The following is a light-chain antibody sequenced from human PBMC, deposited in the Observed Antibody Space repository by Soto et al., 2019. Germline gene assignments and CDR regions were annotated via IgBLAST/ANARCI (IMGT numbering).Light chain of an antibody. J-gene: IGKJ4*01. CDR1: QGIGNY. CDR3: QNYFRAPLT. V-gene: IGKV1-27*01. Sequence: DIQMTQSPSSLAASVVDRVTITCLASQGIGNYLAWYQQKPGKVPYLLIYAASTLQSGVPSRFSGSGSGTVFTLTIRSLQPEDVATYYCQNYFRAPLTFGGGTKVDIK. CDR2: AAS.